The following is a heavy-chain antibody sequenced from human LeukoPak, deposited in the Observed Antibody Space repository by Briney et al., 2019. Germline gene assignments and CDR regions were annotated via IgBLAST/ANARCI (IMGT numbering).Heavy chain of an antibody. CDR3: ARERAVAGSGYYYYGMDV. J-gene: IGHJ6*02. Sequence: GASVKVSCKASGYTFTSYYMHWVRQAPGQGLEWMGIINPSGGSTSYAQKFQGRVTMTRDTSTSAVYMELSSLRSEDTAVCYCARERAVAGSGYYYYGMDVWGQGTTVTVSS. V-gene: IGHV1-46*01. CDR1: GYTFTSYY. CDR2: INPSGGST. D-gene: IGHD6-19*01.